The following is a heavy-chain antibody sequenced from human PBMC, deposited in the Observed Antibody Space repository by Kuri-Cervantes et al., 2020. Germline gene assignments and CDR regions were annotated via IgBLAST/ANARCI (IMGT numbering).Heavy chain of an antibody. D-gene: IGHD7-27*01. Sequence: ASVKVSCKASGYTFSSYYMHWVRQAPGQGLGWMGIINPSGGSTTYAQKFQGRVTMTRDTSTSTVYMELSSLRSEDTAVYYWAGEELGKHAFDIWGEGTMVTVSS. CDR1: GYTFSSYY. CDR3: AGEELGKHAFDI. V-gene: IGHV1-46*01. J-gene: IGHJ3*02. CDR2: INPSGGST.